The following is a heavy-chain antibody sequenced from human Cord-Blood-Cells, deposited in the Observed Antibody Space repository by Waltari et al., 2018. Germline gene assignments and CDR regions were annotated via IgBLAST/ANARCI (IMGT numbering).Heavy chain of an antibody. Sequence: QVQLQQWGAEPLKPSETLSLTCAVYGGLFSGYYWSWIRQPPGKGLEWIGEINHSGSTNYNPSLKSRVTISVDTSKNQFSLKLSSVTAADTAVYYCARVGAPTLFDYWGQGTLVTVSS. CDR1: GGLFSGYY. V-gene: IGHV4-34*01. CDR2: INHSGST. D-gene: IGHD1-26*01. CDR3: ARVGAPTLFDY. J-gene: IGHJ4*02.